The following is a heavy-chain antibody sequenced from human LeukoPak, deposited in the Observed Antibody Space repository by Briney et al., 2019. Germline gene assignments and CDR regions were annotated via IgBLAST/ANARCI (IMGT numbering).Heavy chain of an antibody. CDR2: IYYSGST. J-gene: IGHJ4*02. D-gene: IGHD4-17*01. Sequence: SETLSLTCTVSGGPMSSSSYYWGWIRQPPGKGLEWIGSIYYSGSTYYNPSLKSRVTISVDTSKNQFSLKLSSVTAADTAVYYCARVPTVTFFDYWGQGTLVTVSS. CDR1: GGPMSSSSYY. V-gene: IGHV4-39*07. CDR3: ARVPTVTFFDY.